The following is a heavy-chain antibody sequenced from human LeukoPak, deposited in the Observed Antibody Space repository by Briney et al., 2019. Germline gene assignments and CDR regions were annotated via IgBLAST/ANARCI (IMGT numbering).Heavy chain of an antibody. V-gene: IGHV3-21*01. CDR1: GFTFSTYG. Sequence: PGGSLRLSCVASGFTFSTYGMNWVRQAPGKGLEWVSSVSNGGYIFYADSVKGRFTISKDNAKNSLYLQMNNLRIDDTAVYYCARDVIVGESRLPQFDYWGQGTLVAVSS. CDR3: ARDVIVGESRLPQFDY. J-gene: IGHJ4*02. CDR2: VSNGGYI. D-gene: IGHD1-26*01.